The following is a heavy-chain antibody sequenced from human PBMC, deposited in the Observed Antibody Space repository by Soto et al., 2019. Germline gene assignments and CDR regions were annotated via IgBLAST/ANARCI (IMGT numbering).Heavy chain of an antibody. V-gene: IGHV3-23*01. Sequence: EVQRLESGGGLVQPGGSLRLSCATSGFTSSNYAMSWVRQAPGKGLEWVSGVSASGGSTYYADSVKGRFTISRDKSKNTLSLQMNSLRAEDTAVYYCAKDPNGDYVGAFEIWGQGTMVTVSS. D-gene: IGHD4-17*01. CDR1: GFTSSNYA. J-gene: IGHJ3*02. CDR3: AKDPNGDYVGAFEI. CDR2: VSASGGST.